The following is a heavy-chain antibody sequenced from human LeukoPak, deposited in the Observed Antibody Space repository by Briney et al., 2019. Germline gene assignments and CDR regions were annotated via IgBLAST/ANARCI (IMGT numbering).Heavy chain of an antibody. CDR3: ARHDYRGINDGMDV. D-gene: IGHD3-16*02. Sequence: SETLSLTCTVSGGSISSGDYYWSWIRQPPGKGLEWIGYIYYSGSTYYNPSLKSRVTISVDTSKSQFSLKLSSVTAADTAVYYCARHDYRGINDGMDVWGQGTTVIVSS. CDR1: GGSISSGDYY. V-gene: IGHV4-30-4*01. J-gene: IGHJ6*02. CDR2: IYYSGST.